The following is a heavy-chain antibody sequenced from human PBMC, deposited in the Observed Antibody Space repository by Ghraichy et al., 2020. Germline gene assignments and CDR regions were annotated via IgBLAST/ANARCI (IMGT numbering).Heavy chain of an antibody. D-gene: IGHD6-6*01. CDR2: IDWDDDK. V-gene: IGHV2-70*11. Sequence: SGPTLVKPTQTLTLTCTLSGVSLSTSGVCLGWIRQPPGKALEWLARIDWDDDKYYSTSLKTRLTISKDTSKNQVVLTMTNMDPVDTATYYCARIPRSRSSPGAFDIWGQGIMITVSS. CDR1: GVSLSTSGVC. J-gene: IGHJ3*02. CDR3: ARIPRSRSSPGAFDI.